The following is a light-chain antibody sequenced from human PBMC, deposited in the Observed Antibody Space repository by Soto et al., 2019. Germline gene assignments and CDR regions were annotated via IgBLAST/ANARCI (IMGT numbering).Light chain of an antibody. CDR1: QSISSW. J-gene: IGKJ1*01. CDR3: QQYNSYSRT. CDR2: KAS. V-gene: IGKV1-5*03. Sequence: DIQMTQSPSTLSASVGDRVTITCRASQSISSWLAWYQHKPGKAPNLLIYKASNLQSGVPSRFSGSGSGTEFTLTISSLQPDDFATYYYQQYNSYSRTFGKGTKVEIK.